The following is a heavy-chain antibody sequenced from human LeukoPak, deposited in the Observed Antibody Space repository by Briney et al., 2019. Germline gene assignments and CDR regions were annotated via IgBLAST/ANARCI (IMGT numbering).Heavy chain of an antibody. CDR1: GFTFSSYA. J-gene: IGHJ4*02. V-gene: IGHV3-30-3*01. D-gene: IGHD2-21*02. CDR2: ISYDGSNK. CDR3: ARGGGGDCLDY. Sequence: GGSLRLSCAASGFTFSSYAMHWVRQAPGKGLEWVAVISYDGSNKYYADSMKGRFTISRDNSKNTLYLQMNSLRAEDTAVYYCARGGGGDCLDYWGQGTLVTVSS.